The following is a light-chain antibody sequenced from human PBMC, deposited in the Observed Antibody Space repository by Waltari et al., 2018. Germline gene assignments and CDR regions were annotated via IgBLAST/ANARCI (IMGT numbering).Light chain of an antibody. CDR3: QQRSNWPLT. Sequence: EIVLTQSPATLSLSPGERATLSCRASQSLTTSLAWYQQKPGQAPRLLIYDASNRATGIPARFRGSASGTDFTLTISSLEPEDFAVYYCQQRSNWPLTFGGGTKVEIK. CDR1: QSLTTS. V-gene: IGKV3-11*01. J-gene: IGKJ4*01. CDR2: DAS.